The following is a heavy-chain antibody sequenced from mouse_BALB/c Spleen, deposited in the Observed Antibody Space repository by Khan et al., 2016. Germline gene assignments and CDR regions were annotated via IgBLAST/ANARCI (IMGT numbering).Heavy chain of an antibody. V-gene: IGHV14-3*02. CDR2: IDPANGNT. Sequence: VQLQQPGAELVKPGASVKLSCTASGFNIKDTYMHWVKQRPEQGLEWIGRIDPANGNTKYDPKFQGKATITAATSSNTAYLQLSRLTSEATAVYYCAIYYYGSSYWAMDYWGQGTSVTVSS. D-gene: IGHD1-1*01. CDR3: AIYYYGSSYWAMDY. J-gene: IGHJ4*01. CDR1: GFNIKDTY.